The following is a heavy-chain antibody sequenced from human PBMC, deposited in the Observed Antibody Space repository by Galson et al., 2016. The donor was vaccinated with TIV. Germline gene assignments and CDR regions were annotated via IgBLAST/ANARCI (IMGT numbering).Heavy chain of an antibody. D-gene: IGHD4-23*01. V-gene: IGHV1-46*01. J-gene: IGHJ4*02. CDR1: TYTSANYY. CDR3: AGGGTDYGGSGYLGY. CDR2: ISPSGTRT. Sequence: SVKVSCKASTYTSANYYMHWVRQAPGQGLEWMGIISPSGTRTTFAQNFQGRLTMTRDTSTSTVYMDLSSPKSEDTAVYYCAGGGTDYGGSGYLGYWGQGTLLTVSS.